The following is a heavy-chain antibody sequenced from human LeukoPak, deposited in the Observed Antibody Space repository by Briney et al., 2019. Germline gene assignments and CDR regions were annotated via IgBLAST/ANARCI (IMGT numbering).Heavy chain of an antibody. Sequence: TSETLSLTCTASGGSISSYYWSWIRQPPGKGLEWIGYIYYSGSTNYNPSLKSRVTISVDTSKNQFSLKLSSVTAADTAVYYCARVKAAAGTSWYYMDVWGKGTTVTVSS. D-gene: IGHD6-13*01. J-gene: IGHJ6*03. CDR3: ARVKAAAGTSWYYMDV. CDR2: IYYSGST. CDR1: GGSISSYY. V-gene: IGHV4-59*01.